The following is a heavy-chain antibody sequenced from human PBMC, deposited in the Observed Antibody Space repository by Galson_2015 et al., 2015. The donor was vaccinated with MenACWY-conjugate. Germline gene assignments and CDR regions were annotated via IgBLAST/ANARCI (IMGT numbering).Heavy chain of an antibody. D-gene: IGHD6-13*01. CDR1: GFTFNIFW. V-gene: IGHV3-7*01. CDR3: ARGQHKLDP. CDR2: IKPDASEK. J-gene: IGHJ5*02. Sequence: ALRLCCAASGFTFNIFWMSWVRHSPGMGLEWVANIKPDASEKYYDDSVKGRFTISRDNAKNSLYLKMNSLRVEDTAMYYCARGQHKLDPWGQGTLVTVSS.